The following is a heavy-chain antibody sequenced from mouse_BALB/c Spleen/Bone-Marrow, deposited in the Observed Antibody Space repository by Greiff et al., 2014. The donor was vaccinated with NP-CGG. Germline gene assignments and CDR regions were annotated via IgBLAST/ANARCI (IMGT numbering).Heavy chain of an antibody. CDR3: ARSYGNWYFDV. V-gene: IGHV1S29*02. D-gene: IGHD2-10*02. Sequence: EVHLVESGPELVKPGASVKISCKASGYTFTDYNMHWVKQSHGKSLEWIGYIYPYNGGTGYNQKFKSKATLTVDNSSSTAYMELHSLTSEDSAVYYCARSYGNWYFDVWGAGTTVTVSS. J-gene: IGHJ1*01. CDR2: IYPYNGGT. CDR1: GYTFTDYN.